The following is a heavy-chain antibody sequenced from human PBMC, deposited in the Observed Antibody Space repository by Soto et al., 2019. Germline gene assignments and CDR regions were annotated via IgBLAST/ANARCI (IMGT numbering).Heavy chain of an antibody. Sequence: ESVGGVVQPGRSLTLSCAVSGFTFSSHYMHWVRQAPGKGLEWVALISSDGNSKYYVDSVKGRFTTSRDNSKNTMYLQMNSLRVEDTAVYYCARDDEGGSDCDLGYWGQGALVTVSS. V-gene: IGHV3-30-3*01. J-gene: IGHJ4*02. CDR3: ARDDEGGSDCDLGY. D-gene: IGHD1-26*01. CDR2: ISSDGNSK. CDR1: GFTFSSHY.